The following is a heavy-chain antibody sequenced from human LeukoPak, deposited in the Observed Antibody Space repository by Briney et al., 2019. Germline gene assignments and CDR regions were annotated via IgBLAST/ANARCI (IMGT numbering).Heavy chain of an antibody. Sequence: GGSLRLSCAASGFTFSSYAMHWVRQAPGKGLEWVAVISYDGSNKYYADSVKGRFTISRDNSKNTLYLQMNSLRAEDTAVYYCARTLYGQYEYWGQGTLVTVSS. J-gene: IGHJ4*02. CDR1: GFTFSSYA. CDR3: ARTLYGQYEY. V-gene: IGHV3-30-3*01. D-gene: IGHD2-8*01. CDR2: ISYDGSNK.